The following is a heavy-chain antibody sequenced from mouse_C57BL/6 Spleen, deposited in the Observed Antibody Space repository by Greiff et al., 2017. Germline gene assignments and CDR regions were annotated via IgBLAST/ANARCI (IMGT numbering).Heavy chain of an antibody. D-gene: IGHD2-1*01. V-gene: IGHV5-17*01. J-gene: IGHJ3*01. CDR1: GFTFSDYG. Sequence: EVQGVEPGGGLVKPGGSLKLSCAASGFTFSDYGMHWVRQAPEKGLEWVAYISSGSSTIYYADTVKGRFTISRDNATNTLFLQMTSLRSEDTAMYYCAREYGNYVPAWFAYWGQGTLVTVSA. CDR2: ISSGSSTI. CDR3: AREYGNYVPAWFAY.